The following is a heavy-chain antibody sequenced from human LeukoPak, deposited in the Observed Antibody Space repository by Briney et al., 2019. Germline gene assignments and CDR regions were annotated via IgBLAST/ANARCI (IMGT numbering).Heavy chain of an antibody. V-gene: IGHV3-15*01. CDR1: GFTFSNAW. Sequence: PGGSLRLSCAASGFTFSNAWMSWVRQAPGKGLEWVGRIKSKTDGGTTDYAAPVKGRFTTSRDDSKNTLYLQMNSLKTEDTAVYYCTSSSYCSSTSCYVDYWGQGTLVTVSS. CDR2: IKSKTDGGTT. CDR3: TSSSYCSSTSCYVDY. D-gene: IGHD2-2*01. J-gene: IGHJ4*02.